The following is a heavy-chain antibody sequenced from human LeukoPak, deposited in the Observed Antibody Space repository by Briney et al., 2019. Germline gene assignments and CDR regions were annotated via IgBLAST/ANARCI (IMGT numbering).Heavy chain of an antibody. Sequence: GGSLRLSCAASGFTFSSYAMHWVRQAPGKGLEWVAVISYDGSNKYYADSVKGRFTISRDNSKNTLYLQMNSLRAEDTAVYYCARLSGLYRDLDYWGQGTLVTVSS. CDR3: ARLSGLYRDLDY. CDR1: GFTFSSYA. CDR2: ISYDGSNK. J-gene: IGHJ4*02. V-gene: IGHV3-30*04. D-gene: IGHD1-14*01.